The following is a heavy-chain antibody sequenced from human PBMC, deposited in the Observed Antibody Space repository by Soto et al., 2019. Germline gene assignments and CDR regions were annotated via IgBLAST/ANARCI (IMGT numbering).Heavy chain of an antibody. Sequence: SETLSLTCTVSGGSISYHYYMWLRQSPGKGLEYIGYIYNGGRTDYNPSLKSRVIISVDTSKNQFSLKLTSVTAADTAVYYCATRFYTSGVLSDYWGQGTPVTVSS. J-gene: IGHJ4*02. CDR2: IYNGGRT. CDR1: GGSISYHY. CDR3: ATRFYTSGVLSDY. D-gene: IGHD2-2*02. V-gene: IGHV4-59*11.